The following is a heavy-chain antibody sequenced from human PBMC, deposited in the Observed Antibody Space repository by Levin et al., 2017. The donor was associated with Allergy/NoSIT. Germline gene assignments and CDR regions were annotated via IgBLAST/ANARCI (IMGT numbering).Heavy chain of an antibody. V-gene: IGHV3-74*01. D-gene: IGHD2-8*01. CDR2: INSDGSTT. CDR1: GFTFSNYW. CDR3: ARDLRYCSYGVCNDKYGMDG. J-gene: IGHJ6*02. Sequence: PGGSLRLSCAASGFTFSNYWMHWVRQAPGKGLVWVSRINSDGSTTTYADSVKGRFTISRDNAKNTLYLQMNSLRAEDTAVFYCARDLRYCSYGVCNDKYGMDGWGQGTTVTVSS.